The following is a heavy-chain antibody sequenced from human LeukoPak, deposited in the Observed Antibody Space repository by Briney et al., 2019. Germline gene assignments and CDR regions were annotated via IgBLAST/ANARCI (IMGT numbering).Heavy chain of an antibody. CDR3: ALWFGELTG. CDR1: GYTFTSYG. D-gene: IGHD3-10*01. CDR2: IIPIFGTA. V-gene: IGHV1-69*13. J-gene: IGHJ4*02. Sequence: GASVKVSCRASGYTFTSYGISWVRQAPGQGLEWMGGIIPIFGTANYAQKFQGRVTITADESTSTAYMELSSLRSEDTAVYYCALWFGELTGWGQGTLVTVSS.